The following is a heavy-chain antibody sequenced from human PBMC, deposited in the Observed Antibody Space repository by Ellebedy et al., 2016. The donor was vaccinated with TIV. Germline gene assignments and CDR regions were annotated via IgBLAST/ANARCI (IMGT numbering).Heavy chain of an antibody. CDR1: GFTFDSYA. D-gene: IGHD6-13*01. CDR2: ISVSSDTT. J-gene: IGHJ4*02. V-gene: IGHV3-23*01. Sequence: GESLKISXAASGFTFDSYAMTWVRQTPGKGLEWVSAISVSSDTTYYTDSVKGRFTISRDNAKNSLYLQMNSLRAEDTAVYYCARDLEAAAGTSRCFDYWGQGTLVTVSS. CDR3: ARDLEAAAGTSRCFDY.